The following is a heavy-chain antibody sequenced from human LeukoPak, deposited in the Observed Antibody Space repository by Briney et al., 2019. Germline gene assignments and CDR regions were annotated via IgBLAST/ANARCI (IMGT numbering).Heavy chain of an antibody. CDR3: ARVTYYYDSSGYAFDI. J-gene: IGHJ3*02. D-gene: IGHD3-22*01. V-gene: IGHV4-59*01. Sequence: SETLSLTCTVSGGSISSYYWSWIRQPPGKGLEWIGYIYYSGSTNYSPSLKSRVAISVDTSKNQFSLKVNSVTAADTAVYYCARVTYYYDSSGYAFDIWGQGTMVTVSS. CDR2: IYYSGST. CDR1: GGSISSYY.